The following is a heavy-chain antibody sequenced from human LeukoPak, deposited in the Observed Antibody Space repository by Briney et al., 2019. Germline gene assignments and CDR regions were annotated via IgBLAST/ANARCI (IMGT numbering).Heavy chain of an antibody. J-gene: IGHJ4*02. CDR3: ARAPSVTTGFDY. D-gene: IGHD4-17*01. CDR2: ISVYNGNT. Sequence: ASVKVSCKASGYSFISYGISWVRQAPGQGLEWMGWISVYNGNTNYAQKLQGRVTMTTDTSTSTAYMELRSLRSGDTAVYYCARAPSVTTGFDYWGQGTLVTVST. CDR1: GYSFISYG. V-gene: IGHV1-18*01.